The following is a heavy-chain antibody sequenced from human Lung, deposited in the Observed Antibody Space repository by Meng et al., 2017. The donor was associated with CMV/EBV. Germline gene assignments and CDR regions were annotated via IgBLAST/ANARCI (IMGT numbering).Heavy chain of an antibody. CDR1: GGSISSYY. Sequence: GSLRLSCTVSGGSISSYYWSWIRQPPGKGLEWIGYIYYSGSTNYNPSLKSRVTISVDTSKNQFSLKLSSVTAADTAVYYCARLYSSSWFLPSGMDVWGQGTTVXSP. D-gene: IGHD6-13*01. CDR3: ARLYSSSWFLPSGMDV. J-gene: IGHJ6*02. CDR2: IYYSGST. V-gene: IGHV4-59*01.